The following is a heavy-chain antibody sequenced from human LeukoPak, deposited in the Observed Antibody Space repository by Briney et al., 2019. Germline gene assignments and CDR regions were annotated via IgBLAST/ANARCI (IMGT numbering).Heavy chain of an antibody. V-gene: IGHV3-23*01. J-gene: IGHJ6*02. CDR1: GFTFSSYA. CDR2: ISGSGGST. Sequence: GGSLRFSCAASGFTFSSYAMSWVRQAPGKGLEWVSAISGSGGSTYYADSVKGRFAISRDNSKNTLYLQMNSLRAEDTAVYYCAKDCGWAFDYCGMDVWGQGTTVTVSS. D-gene: IGHD6-19*01. CDR3: AKDCGWAFDYCGMDV.